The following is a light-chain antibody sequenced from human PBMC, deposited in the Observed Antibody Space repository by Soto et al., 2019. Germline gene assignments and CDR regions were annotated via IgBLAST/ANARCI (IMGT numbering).Light chain of an antibody. J-gene: IGKJ4*01. CDR3: QQLNSYPLT. V-gene: IGKV1-5*03. CDR1: QTISSW. CDR2: KAS. Sequence: DIQMSQSPSTLSGSVGDRVHITFRASQTISSWLAWDQPKPGKAPKLLIYKASTLKSGVPSRFSGSGSGTEFTLTISSLQPEDFATYSCQQLNSYPLTFGGGTKVDI.